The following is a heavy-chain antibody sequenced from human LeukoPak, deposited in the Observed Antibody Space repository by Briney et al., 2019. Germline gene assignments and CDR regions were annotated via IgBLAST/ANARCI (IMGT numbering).Heavy chain of an antibody. J-gene: IGHJ6*03. CDR1: GYTFTGYY. D-gene: IGHD2-15*01. CDR3: ARDLGGSDYMDV. V-gene: IGHV1-2*02. Sequence: ASVKVSCKASGYTFTGYYMHWVRQAPGQGLEWMGWINPNSGGTNYAQKFQGRVTMTRDTSISTAYMELSRLRSDDTAVYYCARDLGGSDYMDVWGKGTTVTVSS. CDR2: INPNSGGT.